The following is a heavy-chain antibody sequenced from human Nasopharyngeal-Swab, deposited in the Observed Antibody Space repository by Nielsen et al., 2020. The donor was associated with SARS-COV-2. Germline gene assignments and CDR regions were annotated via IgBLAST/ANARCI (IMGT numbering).Heavy chain of an antibody. Sequence: WIRQPPGKGLEWVGRIKSKTDGGITDYAAPVKGRFTISRDDSKNTLYLQMNSLKTEDTAVYYCTTVNTVTNPDDYWGQGTLVTVSS. V-gene: IGHV3-15*01. J-gene: IGHJ4*02. CDR3: TTVNTVTNPDDY. CDR2: IKSKTDGGIT. D-gene: IGHD4-17*01.